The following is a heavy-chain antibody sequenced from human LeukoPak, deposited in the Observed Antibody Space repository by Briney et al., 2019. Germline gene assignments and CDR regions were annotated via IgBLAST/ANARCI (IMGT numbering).Heavy chain of an antibody. J-gene: IGHJ4*02. V-gene: IGHV4-61*02. D-gene: IGHD6-6*01. Sequence: MTSETLSLTCTVSGGSISSGSYYWSWIRQPAGKGLEWIGRIYTSGSTNYNPSLKSRVTISVDTSKNQFSLKLSSVTAADTAVYYCARGAYSSSSWGYYFDYWGQGTLVTVSS. CDR3: ARGAYSSSSWGYYFDY. CDR2: IYTSGST. CDR1: GGSISSGSYY.